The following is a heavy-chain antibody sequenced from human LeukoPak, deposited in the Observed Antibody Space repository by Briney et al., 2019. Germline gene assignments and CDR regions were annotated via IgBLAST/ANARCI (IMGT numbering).Heavy chain of an antibody. D-gene: IGHD6-6*01. CDR1: GGSISSYY. Sequence: SETLSLTCTVSGGSISSYYWSWIRQPPGKGLEWIGYIYYSGSTNYNPSLKSRVTISVDTSKNQFSLKLSSVTAADTAVYYCARGYSSSSIDFDYWGQGTLVTVSS. J-gene: IGHJ4*02. CDR3: ARGYSSSSIDFDY. V-gene: IGHV4-59*01. CDR2: IYYSGST.